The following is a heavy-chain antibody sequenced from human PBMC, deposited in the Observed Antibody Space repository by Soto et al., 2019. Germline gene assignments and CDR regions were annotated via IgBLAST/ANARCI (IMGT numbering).Heavy chain of an antibody. CDR3: ARVAYSGYKFYFDY. CDR1: GGSLNTTVYS. D-gene: IGHD5-12*01. Sequence: SLTCPVSGGSLNTTVYSWSWIRQPPGKGLEWIGNIYHNGGTHYNPSVRSRVMISGDRSKNVFSLEMSSVTAADTAVYYCARVAYSGYKFYFDYWDQGPLVTVSS. J-gene: IGHJ4*02. CDR2: IYHNGGT. V-gene: IGHV4-30-2*01.